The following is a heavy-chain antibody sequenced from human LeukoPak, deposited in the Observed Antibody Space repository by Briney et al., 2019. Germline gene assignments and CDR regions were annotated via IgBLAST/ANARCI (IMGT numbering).Heavy chain of an antibody. CDR2: ISYDGSNK. Sequence: GGSLRLSCAASGFTFSSYGMHWVRQAPGKGLEWVAVISYDGSNKYYADSVKGRFIISRDNSKNTLYLQMNSLRPEDTAVYFCASGIYCSGGSCYSAFGYWGQGTLVTVSS. CDR1: GFTFSSYG. D-gene: IGHD2-15*01. V-gene: IGHV3-30*03. CDR3: ASGIYCSGGSCYSAFGY. J-gene: IGHJ4*02.